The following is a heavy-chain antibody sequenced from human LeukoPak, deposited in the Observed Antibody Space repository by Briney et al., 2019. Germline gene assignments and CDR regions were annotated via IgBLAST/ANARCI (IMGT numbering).Heavy chain of an antibody. D-gene: IGHD6-6*01. CDR2: IYPGDSDT. V-gene: IGHV5-51*01. CDR3: ARTPRGIAARPSWY. Sequence: GESLKISXKGSGYSFSSYWIGWVRQRPGKGLEWTGIIYPGDSDTRYSPSFQGQVTISADKSISTAYLQWSSLKASDTAMYYCARTPRGIAARPSWYWGQGTLVTVSS. J-gene: IGHJ4*02. CDR1: GYSFSSYW.